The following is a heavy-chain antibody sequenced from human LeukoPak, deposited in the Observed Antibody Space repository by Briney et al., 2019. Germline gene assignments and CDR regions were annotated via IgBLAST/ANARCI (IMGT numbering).Heavy chain of an antibody. D-gene: IGHD3-22*01. Sequence: GGSLRLSCAASGFTFSSYAMSWVRQAPGKGLEWVSAISGSGGSTYYADSVKGRFTISRDNSKNTLYLQMNSLRAEDTAVYYCAKVARYYDSSGYYPADASDIWGQGTMVTVSS. CDR1: GFTFSSYA. CDR2: ISGSGGST. CDR3: AKVARYYDSSGYYPADASDI. V-gene: IGHV3-23*01. J-gene: IGHJ3*02.